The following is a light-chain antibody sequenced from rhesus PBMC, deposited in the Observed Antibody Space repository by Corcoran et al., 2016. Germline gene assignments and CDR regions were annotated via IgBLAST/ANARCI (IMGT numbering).Light chain of an antibody. J-gene: IGKJ1*01. V-gene: IGKV3-53*01. Sequence: QVILTQSPATLSLSPGERATLSCRASQSVSSYLAWYQQKPGRAPRLLIYGASRRAIGIPDRFSGSGSGTEFTLTISSLEPEDFALYYCQKYHLSPWTFGQGTKVEIK. CDR1: QSVSSY. CDR2: GAS. CDR3: QKYHLSPWT.